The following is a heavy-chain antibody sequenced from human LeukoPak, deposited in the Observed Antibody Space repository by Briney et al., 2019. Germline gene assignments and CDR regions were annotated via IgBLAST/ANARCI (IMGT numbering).Heavy chain of an antibody. CDR2: ISSSSSYI. J-gene: IGHJ4*02. V-gene: IGHV3-21*01. CDR3: ARDSGYYYDSSGEGLFDY. D-gene: IGHD3-22*01. Sequence: PGGSLRLSCAASGFTFSSYSMNWVRQAPGKGLEWVSSISSSSSYIYYADSVKGRFTISRDNAKNSLYLQMNRLRAEDTAVYYCARDSGYYYDSSGEGLFDYWGQGTLVTVSS. CDR1: GFTFSSYS.